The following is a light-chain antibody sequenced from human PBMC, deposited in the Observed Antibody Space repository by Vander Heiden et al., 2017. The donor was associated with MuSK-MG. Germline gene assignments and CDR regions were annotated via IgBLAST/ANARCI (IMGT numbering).Light chain of an antibody. CDR2: GAS. Sequence: EIVLTQSPGTLSLSPGERATLSCRASQSVSSSYLAWYQQKPGQAPRLLIYGASSRATGIPDRFSGSGSGTDFTLTISRREPEDFAVYYCQQYGSSPLFTFGHGTKVDIK. J-gene: IGKJ3*01. CDR1: QSVSSSY. CDR3: QQYGSSPLFT. V-gene: IGKV3-20*01.